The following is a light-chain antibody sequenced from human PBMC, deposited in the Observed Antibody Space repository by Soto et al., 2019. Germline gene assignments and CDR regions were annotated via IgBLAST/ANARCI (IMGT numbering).Light chain of an antibody. CDR3: TSNTSRTPHV. V-gene: IGLV2-18*02. CDR1: SSDVGSYNR. Sequence: QSALTQPPSVSGSPGQSVTISCTGTSSDVGSYNRVSWYQQPPGTAPKLMIYEVSNRPSGVPDRFSGSKSGNTASLTISGLQAEDETDSYCTSNTSRTPHVFRPGTKLPDL. CDR2: EVS. J-gene: IGLJ1*01.